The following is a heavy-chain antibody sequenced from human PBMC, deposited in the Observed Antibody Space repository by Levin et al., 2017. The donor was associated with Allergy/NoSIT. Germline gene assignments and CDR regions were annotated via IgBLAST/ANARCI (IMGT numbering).Heavy chain of an antibody. D-gene: IGHD4-23*01. Sequence: VSGPTLVKPTQTLTLTCTFSGFSLTTNAVGVGWIRQPPGKALEWLALLYWNDDKRYSPSLKSRPTITKDTSKNQVVLTMTDMDPVDTATYFCAHADYGDSSRTYWYFDLWGRGTLVTVSS. CDR1: GFSLTTNAVG. V-gene: IGHV2-5*01. CDR3: AHADYGDSSRTYWYFDL. CDR2: LYWNDDK. J-gene: IGHJ2*01.